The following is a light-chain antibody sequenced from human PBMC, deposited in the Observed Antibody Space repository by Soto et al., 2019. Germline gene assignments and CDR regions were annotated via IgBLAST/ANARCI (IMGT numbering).Light chain of an antibody. CDR2: SNN. CDR3: AVWDDSLNGLV. CDR1: SSNIGSNS. J-gene: IGLJ2*01. Sequence: QSVLTQPPSASGTPGQTVIISCSGTSSNIGSNSVNWYQQLPGTAPKLLIFSNNQRPSGVPARFSGSMSGTSASLPITGLQSEDEADYYCAVWDDSLNGLVFGGGTKLTVL. V-gene: IGLV1-44*01.